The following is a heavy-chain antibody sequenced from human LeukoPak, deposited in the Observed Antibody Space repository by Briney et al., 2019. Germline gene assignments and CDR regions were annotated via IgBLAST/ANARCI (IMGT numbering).Heavy chain of an antibody. CDR1: GYTFTGYY. D-gene: IGHD5-18*01. Sequence: ASVKVSCKASGYTFTGYYMHWVRQAPGQGLEWMGWINPNSGGTYYAQKFQGRVTMTRDTSISTAYMELSGLRSDDTAVYYCARAGYSYGQSIYFDYWGQGTLVTVSS. J-gene: IGHJ4*02. CDR2: INPNSGGT. CDR3: ARAGYSYGQSIYFDY. V-gene: IGHV1-2*02.